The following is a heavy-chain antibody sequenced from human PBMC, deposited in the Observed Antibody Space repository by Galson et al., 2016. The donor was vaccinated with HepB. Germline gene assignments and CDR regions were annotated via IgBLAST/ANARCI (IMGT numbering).Heavy chain of an antibody. D-gene: IGHD3-10*01. V-gene: IGHV3-7*01. CDR1: GFRFVDFW. CDR2: TNPDGSAK. CDR3: ARCLRGRGGPEGLLDP. Sequence: SLRLSCAASGFRFVDFWMTWVRQAPGKGLEWVANTNPDGSAKYYVDSVKGRFTISKDYARDSLYLQMDSLKVEDTAVYYCARCLRGRGGPEGLLDPWGQGILVTVSS. J-gene: IGHJ5*02.